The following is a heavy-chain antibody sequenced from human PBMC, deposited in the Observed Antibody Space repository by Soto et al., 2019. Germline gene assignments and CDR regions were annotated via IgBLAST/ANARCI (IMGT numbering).Heavy chain of an antibody. D-gene: IGHD2-2*01. Sequence: GESLKISCTGSGYSFTNYWIAWVRQMPGKGLEWMGIIYPRDSDTRYSPSFQGQITFSADKSISTAYLQWSSLKASDTAMYYCARRYCTSSSCYLVAYDIWGQGTMVTVSS. CDR1: GYSFTNYW. J-gene: IGHJ3*02. CDR2: IYPRDSDT. V-gene: IGHV5-51*01. CDR3: ARRYCTSSSCYLVAYDI.